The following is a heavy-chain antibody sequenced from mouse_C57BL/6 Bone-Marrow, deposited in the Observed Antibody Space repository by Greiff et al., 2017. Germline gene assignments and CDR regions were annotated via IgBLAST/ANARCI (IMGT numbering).Heavy chain of an antibody. CDR3: ARDPPSYYYGSSWFAY. J-gene: IGHJ3*01. Sequence: VKLVESGGGLVKPGGSLKLSCAASGFTFSSYAMSWVRQTPEKRLEWVATISDGGSYTYYPDNVKGRFTISRDNAKNNLYLQMSHLKSEDTAMYYCARDPPSYYYGSSWFAYWGQGTLVTVSA. V-gene: IGHV5-4*01. D-gene: IGHD1-1*01. CDR2: ISDGGSYT. CDR1: GFTFSSYA.